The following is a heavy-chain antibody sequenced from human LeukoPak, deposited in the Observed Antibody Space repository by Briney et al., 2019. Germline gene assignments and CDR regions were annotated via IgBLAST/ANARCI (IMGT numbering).Heavy chain of an antibody. CDR3: ARASDFWSGYFDY. CDR2: INHSGST. D-gene: IGHD3-3*01. V-gene: IGHV4-39*07. CDR1: GGSISSGGYF. J-gene: IGHJ4*02. Sequence: PSETLSLTCTVSGGSISSGGYFWSWIRQPPGKGLEWIGEINHSGSTNYNPSLKSRVTISVDTSKNQFSLKLSSVTAADTAVYYCARASDFWSGYFDYWGQGTLVTVSS.